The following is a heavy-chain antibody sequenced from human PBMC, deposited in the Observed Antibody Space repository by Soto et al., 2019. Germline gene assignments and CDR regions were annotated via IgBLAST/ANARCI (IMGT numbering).Heavy chain of an antibody. CDR1: GFTFSSYA. CDR3: AKDAIAGDGVWLAHD. J-gene: IGHJ4*02. D-gene: IGHD5-12*01. CDR2: LYGSGRGI. Sequence: PXVSLRLSCAASGFTFSSYAMIWIRQVPGRGLEWVSGLYGSGRGIHYSDSVKGRFTISRDNSAYSVYLQMNNLRVDDTAVYYCAKDAIAGDGVWLAHDWGQGTVVTVSS. V-gene: IGHV3-23*01.